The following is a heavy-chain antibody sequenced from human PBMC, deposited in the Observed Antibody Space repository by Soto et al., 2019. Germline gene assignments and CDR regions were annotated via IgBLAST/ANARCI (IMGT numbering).Heavy chain of an antibody. CDR1: GGSISSGGYY. V-gene: IGHV4-31*03. Sequence: SETLSLTCTVSGGSISSGGYYWSWIRQHPGKGLERIGYIYYSGSTYYNPSLKSRVTISVDTSKNQFSLKLSSVTAADTAVYYCARWRGETYYYDSSGYYFDYWGQGTLVTVSS. J-gene: IGHJ4*02. D-gene: IGHD3-22*01. CDR3: ARWRGETYYYDSSGYYFDY. CDR2: IYYSGST.